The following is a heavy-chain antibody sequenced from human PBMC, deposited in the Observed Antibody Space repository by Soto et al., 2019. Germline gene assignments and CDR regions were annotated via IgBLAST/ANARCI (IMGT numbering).Heavy chain of an antibody. CDR1: GFTFSSYG. D-gene: IGHD6-6*01. CDR3: AREYSSSGYYYYYMDV. J-gene: IGHJ6*03. Sequence: GGSLRLSCAASGFTFSSYGMHWVRQAPGKGLEWVAVIWYDGSNKYYADSVKGRFTISRDNSKNTLYLQMNSLRAEDTAVYYCAREYSSSGYYYYYMDVWGKGTTVTVSS. V-gene: IGHV3-33*01. CDR2: IWYDGSNK.